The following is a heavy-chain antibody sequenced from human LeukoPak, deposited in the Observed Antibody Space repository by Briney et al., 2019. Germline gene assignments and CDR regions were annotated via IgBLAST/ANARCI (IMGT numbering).Heavy chain of an antibody. D-gene: IGHD2-21*01. CDR2: INNSGST. V-gene: IGHV4-34*01. CDR3: ARSKPRLGRNYYYYYMDV. Sequence: SETLSLTCAVYGGSFSGYYWSWIRQPPGKGREWIGEINNSGSTNYNPSLKSRVTISVDTSKNQFSLQLSSVTAADTAVYYCARSKPRLGRNYYYYYMDVWGKGTTVTVSS. CDR1: GGSFSGYY. J-gene: IGHJ6*03.